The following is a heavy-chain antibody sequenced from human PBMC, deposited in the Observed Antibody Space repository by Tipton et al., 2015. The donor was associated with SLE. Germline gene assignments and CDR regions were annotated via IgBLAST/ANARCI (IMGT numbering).Heavy chain of an antibody. CDR1: GGSISSYY. CDR3: AREGGSYTAFDY. D-gene: IGHD1-26*01. Sequence: TLSLTCTVSGGSISSYYWSWIRQPPGKGLEWIGYIYYSGSTNYNPSLKSRVTISVDTSKNQFSLKLSSGTAADTAVYYCAREGGSYTAFDYWGQGTLVTVSS. CDR2: IYYSGST. J-gene: IGHJ4*02. V-gene: IGHV4-59*01.